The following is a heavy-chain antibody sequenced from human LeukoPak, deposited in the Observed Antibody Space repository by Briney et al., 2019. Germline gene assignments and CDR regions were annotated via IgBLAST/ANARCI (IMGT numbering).Heavy chain of an antibody. V-gene: IGHV4-59*01. J-gene: IGHJ6*02. Sequence: PSETLSLTCIVSGGSISSYYWSWIRQPPGKGLEWIGYIFYSGSTNYNPSLKSRVTFSVDTSKNQFSLKLSSVTAADTAVYYCGRDGSWGNYAYYGMDVWGQGPRVPVSS. CDR3: GRDGSWGNYAYYGMDV. CDR2: IFYSGST. D-gene: IGHD2-15*01. CDR1: GGSISSYY.